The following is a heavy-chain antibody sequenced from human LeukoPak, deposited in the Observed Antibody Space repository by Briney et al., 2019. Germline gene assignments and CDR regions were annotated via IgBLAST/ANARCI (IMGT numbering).Heavy chain of an antibody. J-gene: IGHJ4*02. CDR3: VAYSSGWYLNDY. CDR2: ISAYNGNT. CDR1: GYTFTSYG. V-gene: IGHV1-18*01. D-gene: IGHD6-19*01. Sequence: ASVKVSCKASGYTFTSYGISWVRQAPGQGLEWMGWISAYNGNTNCAQKLQGRVTMTTDTSTSTAYMELRSLRSDDTAVYYCVAYSSGWYLNDYWGQGTLVTVSS.